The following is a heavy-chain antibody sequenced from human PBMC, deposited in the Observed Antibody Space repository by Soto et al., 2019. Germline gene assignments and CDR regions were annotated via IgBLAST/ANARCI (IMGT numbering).Heavy chain of an antibody. CDR2: ISPNSGGA. Sequence: QIQLVQSGAEVKRPGASVKVSCEASGYTFTGYYIHWVRQAPGQGLEWLGWISPNSGGAYHIEDLQGRISLTRDTAIKAADQELSSLRSDDAADYYCALGAPVGGKPPLDYWGQGTLVTVSS. CDR1: GYTFTGYY. V-gene: IGHV1-2*02. J-gene: IGHJ4*02. D-gene: IGHD6-19*01. CDR3: ALGAPVGGKPPLDY.